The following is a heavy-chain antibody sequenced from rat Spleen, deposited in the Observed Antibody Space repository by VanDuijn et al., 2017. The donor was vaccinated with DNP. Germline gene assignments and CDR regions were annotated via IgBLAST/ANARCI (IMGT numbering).Heavy chain of an antibody. CDR1: GYTFTTYF. CDR3: ARSRAPYWYFDF. D-gene: IGHD2-7*01. CDR2: IGPGNGGT. J-gene: IGHJ1*01. Sequence: QVQLQQSGAELVKPGSSVKMSCKASGYTFTTYFIYWIKQRPGQGLEWIGRIGPGNGGTNYNEKFRAKATFTVDKSSSTAYMQLSSLTPEDTAVYYCARSRAPYWYFDFWGPGTMVTVSS. V-gene: IGHV1-32*01.